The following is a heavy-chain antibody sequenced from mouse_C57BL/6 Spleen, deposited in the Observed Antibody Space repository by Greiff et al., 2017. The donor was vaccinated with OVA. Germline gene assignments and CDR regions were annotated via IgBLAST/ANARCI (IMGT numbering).Heavy chain of an antibody. V-gene: IGHV1-50*01. D-gene: IGHD1-1*01. CDR3: ARRGTTGVHGWYFDV. J-gene: IGHJ1*03. CDR1: GYTFTSYW. Sequence: VQLQQPGAELVKPGASVKLSCKASGYTFTSYWMQWVQQRPGQGLEWIGEIDPSDSYTNYTQKFKGKVTLTVGTSSSPAYMQLSSLKSEDSAVYYYARRGTTGVHGWYFDVWGTGTTVTVAS. CDR2: IDPSDSYT.